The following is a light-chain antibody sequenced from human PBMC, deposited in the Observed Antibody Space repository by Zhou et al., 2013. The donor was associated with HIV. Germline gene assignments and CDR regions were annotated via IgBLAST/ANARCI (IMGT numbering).Light chain of an antibody. CDR1: QSVSSN. Sequence: EIVMTQSPATLSVSPGERATLSCRASQSVSSNLAWYQQKPGQAPRLLIYGASTRATGIPARFSGSGSGTEFTLTISRLEPEDFAVYYCQQYGGSPQTFGGGTKVEIK. V-gene: IGKV3-15*01. J-gene: IGKJ4*01. CDR2: GAS. CDR3: QQYGGSPQT.